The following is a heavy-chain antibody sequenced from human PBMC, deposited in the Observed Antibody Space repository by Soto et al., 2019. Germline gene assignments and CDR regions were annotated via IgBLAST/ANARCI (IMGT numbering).Heavy chain of an antibody. V-gene: IGHV3-23*01. CDR1: GFTFSNFA. J-gene: IGHJ3*02. CDR3: ERTRRSSGDI. Sequence: GGSLRISCAASGFTFSNFAMSWVRQAPGKGLEWVSGISGSGGSTYYADSVKGRFTISRDNSKDSLYLEMNNLRAEDTAVDYCERTRRSSGDIWGKGTMVTVSS. CDR2: ISGSGGST. D-gene: IGHD6-19*01.